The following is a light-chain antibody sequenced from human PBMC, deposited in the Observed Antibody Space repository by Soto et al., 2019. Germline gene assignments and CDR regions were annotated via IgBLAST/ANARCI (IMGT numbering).Light chain of an antibody. CDR1: ESVSSY. CDR3: QQSYSTPPPT. Sequence: DIEVTKPPFLLSGSVGDRVTITWRAGESVSSYLNWYQNKPGNAAELLIYAASTLHRGHPSRFGGSRSGTDFPLTISSLQPEDFPTYYCQQSYSTPPPTFGQGTKMDIK. J-gene: IGKJ1*01. V-gene: IGKV1-39*01. CDR2: AAS.